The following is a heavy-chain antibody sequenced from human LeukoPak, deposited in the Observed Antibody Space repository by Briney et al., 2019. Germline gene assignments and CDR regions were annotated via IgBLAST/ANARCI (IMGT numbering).Heavy chain of an antibody. CDR1: GFTFSSYG. Sequence: PVGGSLRLSCAASGFTFSSYGMHWVRQAPGKGLEWVAVISYDGSNKYYADSVKGRFTISRDNSKNTPYLQMNSLRAEDTAVYYCAKDPLRFLEWADWYYFDYWGQGTLVTVSS. D-gene: IGHD3-3*01. CDR3: AKDPLRFLEWADWYYFDY. CDR2: ISYDGSNK. J-gene: IGHJ4*02. V-gene: IGHV3-30*18.